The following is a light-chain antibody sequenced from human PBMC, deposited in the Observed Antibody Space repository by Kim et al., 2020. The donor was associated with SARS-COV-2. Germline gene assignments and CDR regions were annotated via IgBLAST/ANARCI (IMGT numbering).Light chain of an antibody. CDR1: TGPVTSDLY. V-gene: IGLV7-46*01. J-gene: IGLJ1*01. Sequence: QAVVTQEPSLTVSPGGTVTLTCASSTGPVTSDLYPYWFQKKPGQAPTTLIYDANKKHSWTPARFSGSLVGGKAALTLSDAQPEDEADYYCLLSYTRLRIFGTGTKVTVL. CDR3: LLSYTRLRI. CDR2: DAN.